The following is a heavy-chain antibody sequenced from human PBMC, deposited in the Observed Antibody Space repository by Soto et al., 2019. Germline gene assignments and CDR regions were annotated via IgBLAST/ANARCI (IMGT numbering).Heavy chain of an antibody. CDR1: GYTFTSYG. V-gene: IGHV1-18*01. CDR3: ARTLKRIAVAGPPDY. D-gene: IGHD6-19*01. J-gene: IGHJ4*02. Sequence: QVQLVQSGAEVKKPGASVKVSCKASGYTFTSYGISWVRQAPGQGLEWMGWISAYNGNTNYAQKLQGRITMNTDTSTSTAYMELRSLRSDDTAVYYCARTLKRIAVAGPPDYWGQGTLVTVSS. CDR2: ISAYNGNT.